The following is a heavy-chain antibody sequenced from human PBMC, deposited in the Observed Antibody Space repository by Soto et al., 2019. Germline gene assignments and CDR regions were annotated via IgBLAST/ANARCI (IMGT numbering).Heavy chain of an antibody. V-gene: IGHV4-59*12. CDR1: GSSIIGYY. D-gene: IGHD6-19*01. Sequence: SETLSLTCTFSGSSIIGYYWTWIRQSPERGLEWIGYIHCSGSANYNPSLNSRLTMSVDRSKSQFSMKLASVTAADTAVYYCARGVGGSGLNWFDPWGQGTLVTVSS. CDR2: IHCSGSA. J-gene: IGHJ5*02. CDR3: ARGVGGSGLNWFDP.